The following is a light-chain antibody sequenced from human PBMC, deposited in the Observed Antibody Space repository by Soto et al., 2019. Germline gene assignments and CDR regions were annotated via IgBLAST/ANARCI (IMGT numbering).Light chain of an antibody. J-gene: IGKJ5*01. V-gene: IGKV3D-20*02. CDR1: QSVSSN. CDR3: QQRSNWPSIT. CDR2: GAS. Sequence: EIVMTQSPATLSVSPGERATLSCWSSQSVSSNLAWYQQKPGQAPRLLIYGASSRATGIPDRFSGGGSGTDFTLTISRLEPEDFAVYYCQQRSNWPSITFGQGTRLEIK.